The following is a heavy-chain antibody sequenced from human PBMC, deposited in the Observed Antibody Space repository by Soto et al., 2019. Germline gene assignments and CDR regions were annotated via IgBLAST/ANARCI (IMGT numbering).Heavy chain of an antibody. CDR1: GFTFSDHY. CDR3: ARHSRYDCTACDALDI. Sequence: GGSLRLSCAASGFTFSDHYMDWVRQAPGKGLEWVGRTRNKANSYTTEYAASVKGRFTISRDDSKNSLLLQMNSLKTEDTAVYYCARHSRYDCTACDALDIWGQGTMVTVSS. CDR2: TRNKANSYTT. V-gene: IGHV3-72*01. D-gene: IGHD2-21*02. J-gene: IGHJ3*02.